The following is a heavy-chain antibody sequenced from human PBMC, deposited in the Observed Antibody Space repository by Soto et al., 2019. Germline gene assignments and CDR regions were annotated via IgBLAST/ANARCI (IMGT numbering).Heavy chain of an antibody. CDR3: ARGLAPAT. V-gene: IGHV4-34*01. CDR1: GGSFSDHY. J-gene: IGHJ5*01. Sequence: PSETLSLTCAVYGGSFSDHYWSWIRQTPGKGLEWIGEINHSGSTNYNPSLKSRVTISLEPSKNQFSLHLTSVTAADTAVYYCARGLAPATWGHGTLVTVSS. CDR2: INHSGST. D-gene: IGHD6-25*01.